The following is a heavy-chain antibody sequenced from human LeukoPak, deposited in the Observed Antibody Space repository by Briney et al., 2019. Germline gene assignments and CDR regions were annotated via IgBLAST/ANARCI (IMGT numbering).Heavy chain of an antibody. V-gene: IGHV4-38-2*02. CDR2: IYHSGST. Sequence: PSETLSLTCTVSGYSISSGYYWGWIRQPPGKGLEWIGSIYHSGSTYYNPSLKSRVTISVDTSKNQFSLKLSSVTAADTAVYYCATGVDTAMVLIFDYWGQGTLVTVSS. J-gene: IGHJ4*02. D-gene: IGHD5-18*01. CDR1: GYSISSGYY. CDR3: ATGVDTAMVLIFDY.